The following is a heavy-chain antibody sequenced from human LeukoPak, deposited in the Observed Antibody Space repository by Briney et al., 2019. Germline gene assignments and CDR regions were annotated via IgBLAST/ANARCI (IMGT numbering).Heavy chain of an antibody. J-gene: IGHJ4*02. V-gene: IGHV1-69*13. D-gene: IGHD1-26*01. CDR2: IIPIFGTA. CDR3: ARDHYSGSLH. CDR1: GGTFSSYA. Sequence: ASVKVSCKASGGTFSSYAISWVRQAPGQGLEWMGVIIPIFGTANYAQKFQGRVTITADESTSTAYMELSSLRSEDTAVYYCARDHYSGSLHWGQGTLVTVSS.